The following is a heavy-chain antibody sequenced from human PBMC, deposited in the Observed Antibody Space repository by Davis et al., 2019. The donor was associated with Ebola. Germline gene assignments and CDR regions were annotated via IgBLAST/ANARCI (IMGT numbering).Heavy chain of an antibody. CDR3: AREFGLDSSAPFDY. J-gene: IGHJ4*02. CDR1: GYTFTSYD. D-gene: IGHD3-22*01. V-gene: IGHV1-69*13. Sequence: SVKVSCKASGYTFTSYDISWVRQAPGQGLEWMGGIIPIFGTANYAQKFQGRVTITADESTSTAYMELSSLRSEDTAVYYCAREFGLDSSAPFDYWGQGTLVTVSS. CDR2: IIPIFGTA.